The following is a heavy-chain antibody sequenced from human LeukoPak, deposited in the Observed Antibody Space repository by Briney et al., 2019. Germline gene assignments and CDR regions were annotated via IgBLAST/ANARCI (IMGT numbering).Heavy chain of an antibody. CDR2: IYHSGSP. Sequence: SSETLSLTCAVSGGSISSGNWWTWVRQPPGEGLEWIGEIYHSGSPNYNPSLKSRVTISVDKSRNHFSLNLSSVTAADTAVYYCARVNINNWHSCDYWGQGTLVTVSS. CDR3: ARVNINNWHSCDY. V-gene: IGHV4-4*02. CDR1: GGSISSGNW. J-gene: IGHJ4*02. D-gene: IGHD1-1*01.